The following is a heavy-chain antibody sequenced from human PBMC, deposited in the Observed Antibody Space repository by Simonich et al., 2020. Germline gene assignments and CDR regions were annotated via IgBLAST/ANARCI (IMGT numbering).Heavy chain of an antibody. V-gene: IGHV3-48*03. D-gene: IGHD6-6*01. J-gene: IGHJ6*02. CDR2: ISSSGSTI. CDR1: GFTFSSYE. CDR3: ARDFRLQLVEIGTYYYYGMDV. Sequence: EVQLVESGGGLVQPGGSLRLSCAASGFTFSSYEMNWVRQAPGKGLEWVSYISSSGSTIYYADSVKGRFTISRDNAKNYLYLQKNSLRAEDTAVYYCARDFRLQLVEIGTYYYYGMDVCGQGTTVTVSS.